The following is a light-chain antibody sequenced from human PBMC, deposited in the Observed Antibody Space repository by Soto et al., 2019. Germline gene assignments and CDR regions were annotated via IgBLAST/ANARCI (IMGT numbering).Light chain of an antibody. Sequence: DIQMTQSPSSLSASAGDRVTITCRASQGVRSSLDWYQQKPGKAPKRLIYEISSLQSGVPSRFSGSGTGTEFTHTISSLQPEDFATYYCLQHSNYPFTYGPGTKVDIK. CDR2: EIS. V-gene: IGKV1-17*01. J-gene: IGKJ3*01. CDR1: QGVRSS. CDR3: LQHSNYPFT.